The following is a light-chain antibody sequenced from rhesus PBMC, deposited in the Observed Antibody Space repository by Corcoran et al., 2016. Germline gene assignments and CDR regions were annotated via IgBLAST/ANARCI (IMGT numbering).Light chain of an antibody. CDR3: QHGYGTPYS. CDR1: ENVNNY. Sequence: DIQMTQSPSSLSASVGDRVTITCRASENVNNYLHWYQQKPGKAPKLLIYKASTLQSGVPSRFSGSGSGTDFTLTISSRQPEDFATYYCQHGYGTPYSFGQGTKVEIK. CDR2: KAS. J-gene: IGKJ2*01. V-gene: IGKV1-74*01.